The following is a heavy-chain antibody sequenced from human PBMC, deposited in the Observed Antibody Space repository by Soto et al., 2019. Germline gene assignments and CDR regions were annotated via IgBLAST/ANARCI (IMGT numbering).Heavy chain of an antibody. J-gene: IGHJ4*02. D-gene: IGHD3-22*01. CDR3: ARDKHYYDSSGYSPFDY. CDR1: GFTFSSYA. V-gene: IGHV3-30-3*01. Sequence: SCAASGFTFSSYAMHWVRQAPGKGLEWVAVISYDGGNKYYADSVKGRFTISRDNSKNTLYLQMNSLRAEDTAVYYCARDKHYYDSSGYSPFDYWGQGTLVTVSS. CDR2: ISYDGGNK.